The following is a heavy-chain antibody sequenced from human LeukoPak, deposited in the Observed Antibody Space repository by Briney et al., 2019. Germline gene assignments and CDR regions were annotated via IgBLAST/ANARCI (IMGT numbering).Heavy chain of an antibody. D-gene: IGHD6-6*01. Sequence: ASVKVSCKASGYTFPGYYMHWVRQAPGQGLEWMGWINPNSGGTNYAQKFQGRVTMTRDTAISTAYMELSRLRSGDTAVYYCAREHSRSSWKVFDYWGQGTLVTVSS. CDR2: INPNSGGT. CDR3: AREHSRSSWKVFDY. CDR1: GYTFPGYY. J-gene: IGHJ4*02. V-gene: IGHV1-2*02.